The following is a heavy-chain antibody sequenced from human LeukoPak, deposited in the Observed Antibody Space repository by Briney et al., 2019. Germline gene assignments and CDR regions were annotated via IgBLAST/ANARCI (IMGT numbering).Heavy chain of an antibody. CDR1: GVSIKTGGSY. CDR2: IYIDGNT. J-gene: IGHJ6*02. CDR3: ARWFTSSLEYFSGMGV. Sequence: SETLSFTCTVSGVSIKTGGSYWPWIRQAPEKRLEWNGSIYIDGNTHYRPSFNSLITISIDTSANTFSLRLTSGTVAYTAVFYCARWFTSSLEYFSGMGVWGQGTTNTVSS. V-gene: IGHV4-39*01. D-gene: IGHD3-3*01.